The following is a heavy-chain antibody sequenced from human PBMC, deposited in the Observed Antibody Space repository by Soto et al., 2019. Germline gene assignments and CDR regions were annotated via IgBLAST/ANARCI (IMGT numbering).Heavy chain of an antibody. D-gene: IGHD5-12*01. CDR1: GYTFTGYY. J-gene: IGHJ5*02. Sequence: QVQLVQSGAEVKKPGASVKVSCKASGYTFTGYYMHWVRQAPGQGLEWMGWINPNSGGTNYAQKFQGRVTMTRDTSISTVYMELSRLRSDDTAVYYCARDRGRWLRLGGWFDPWGQGTLVIVSS. CDR3: ARDRGRWLRLGGWFDP. V-gene: IGHV1-2*02. CDR2: INPNSGGT.